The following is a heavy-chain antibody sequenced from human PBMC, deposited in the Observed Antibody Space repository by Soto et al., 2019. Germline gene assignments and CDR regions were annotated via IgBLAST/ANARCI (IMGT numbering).Heavy chain of an antibody. V-gene: IGHV1-69*06. CDR2: IIPIFGTA. D-gene: IGHD6-19*01. CDR3: ARGYSSGWYGWFDP. Sequence: GASVKFSCKASGGTFSSYAISWVRQAPGQGLEWMGGIIPIFGTANYAQKFQGRVTITADKSTSTAYMELSSLRSEDTAVYYCARGYSSGWYGWFDPWGQGTLVTVSS. J-gene: IGHJ5*02. CDR1: GGTFSSYA.